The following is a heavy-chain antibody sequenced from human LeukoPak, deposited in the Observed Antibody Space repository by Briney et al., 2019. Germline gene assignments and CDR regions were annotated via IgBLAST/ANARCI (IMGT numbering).Heavy chain of an antibody. D-gene: IGHD5-24*01. V-gene: IGHV3-53*01. CDR2: IYTDGST. J-gene: IGHJ4*02. CDR1: GVIVSSNY. CDR3: ARDPHGYNSYFDY. Sequence: PGGSLRLSCAASGVIVSSNYMNWGRPDPGKGLECVSVIYTDGSTYYADSVRGRFTISRDISRNTVHLQMNSLRAGDTAVYYCARDPHGYNSYFDYWGQGTLVTVSS.